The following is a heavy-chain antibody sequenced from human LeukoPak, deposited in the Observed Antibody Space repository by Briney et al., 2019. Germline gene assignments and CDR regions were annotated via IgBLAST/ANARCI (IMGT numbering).Heavy chain of an antibody. CDR2: MNPNNGNT. V-gene: IGHV1-8*01. CDR1: GFTFTSYD. J-gene: IGHJ5*02. D-gene: IGHD3-10*01. CDR3: VRDGEGVAVSVNYWFDP. Sequence: ASVKVSCKASGFTFTSYDINWVRQAAGQGLEWMGWMNPNNGNTGYAQKFQGRVTMTRDTTISTAYMELRSLRSEDTAVYYCVRDGEGVAVSVNYWFDPWGQGTLVTVSS.